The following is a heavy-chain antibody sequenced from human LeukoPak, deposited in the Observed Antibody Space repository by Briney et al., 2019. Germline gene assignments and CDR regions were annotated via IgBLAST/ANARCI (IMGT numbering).Heavy chain of an antibody. Sequence: GGSLRLSCAASGFTFSSYAMSWVRQAPGKGLEWVSAISGSGGSTYYADSVKGRFTISRDNSKNTLYLQMNSMRAEDTAVYYCAKDQSYDSSEGAFDIWGQGTMVTVSS. J-gene: IGHJ3*02. CDR3: AKDQSYDSSEGAFDI. D-gene: IGHD3-22*01. CDR1: GFTFSSYA. V-gene: IGHV3-23*01. CDR2: ISGSGGST.